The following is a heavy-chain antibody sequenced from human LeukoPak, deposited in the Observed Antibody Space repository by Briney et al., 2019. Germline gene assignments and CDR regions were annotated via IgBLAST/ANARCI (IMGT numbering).Heavy chain of an antibody. Sequence: PGGSLRLSCAASGFTFSSYSMNWVRQAPGKGLEWVSYISSSSSTLYYADSVKGRFTISRDNAKNSLYLQMNSLKTEDTAVYYCARDRVWTVLYWGQGTLVTVSS. J-gene: IGHJ4*02. CDR1: GFTFSSYS. D-gene: IGHD2-8*01. V-gene: IGHV3-48*01. CDR3: ARDRVWTVLY. CDR2: ISSSSSTL.